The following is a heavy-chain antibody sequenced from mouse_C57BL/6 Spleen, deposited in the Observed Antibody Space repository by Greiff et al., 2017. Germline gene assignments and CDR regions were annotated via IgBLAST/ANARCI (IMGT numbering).Heavy chain of an antibody. V-gene: IGHV1-15*01. CDR2: IDPETGGT. Sequence: QVQLKESGAELVRPGASVTLSCKASGYTFTDYEMHWVKQTPVHGLEWIGAIDPETGGTAYNQKFKGKAILTADKSSSTAYMELRSLTSEDSAVYYCTSRGLYYFDYWGQGTTLTVSS. D-gene: IGHD3-1*01. CDR3: TSRGLYYFDY. CDR1: GYTFTDYE. J-gene: IGHJ2*01.